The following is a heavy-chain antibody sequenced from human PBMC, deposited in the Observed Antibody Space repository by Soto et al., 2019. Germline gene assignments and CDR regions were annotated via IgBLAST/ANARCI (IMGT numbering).Heavy chain of an antibody. CDR3: AKHRDMAAGGMDFHYFDH. V-gene: IGHV3-23*01. D-gene: IGHD6-13*01. CDR2: ISGSGSPR. CDR1: GFTFSDYG. J-gene: IGHJ4*02. Sequence: GESLKVSCAASGFTFSDYGMSWGRQAPGKGLEWVSSISGSGSPRYYADFVKGRFPISRDNSKNTLYLQMNSLGAEDTAIYFCAKHRDMAAGGMDFHYFDHWGQGALVTVSS.